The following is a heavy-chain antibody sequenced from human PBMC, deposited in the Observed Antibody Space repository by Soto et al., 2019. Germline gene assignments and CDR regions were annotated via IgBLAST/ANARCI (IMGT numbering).Heavy chain of an antibody. CDR2: ISNSSSTI. Sequence: GGSLRLSCAASGFTFSSYSMNWVRQAPGKGLEWVSYISNSSSTIYYADSVKGRFTISRDNAKNSLYLQTNSLRDEDTAVYYCARDYPEDRWFDPWGQGTLVTVSS. CDR1: GFTFSSYS. CDR3: ARDYPEDRWFDP. J-gene: IGHJ5*02. V-gene: IGHV3-48*02.